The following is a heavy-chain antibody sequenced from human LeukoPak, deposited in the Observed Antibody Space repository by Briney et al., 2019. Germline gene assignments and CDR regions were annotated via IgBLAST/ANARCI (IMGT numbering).Heavy chain of an antibody. CDR2: INHSGST. D-gene: IGHD2-15*01. Sequence: PSETLSLTCAVYGGSFSGYYWSWIRQPPGKGLEWIGEINHSGSTNYNPSLKSRVTISVDTSKNQFSLKLSSVTAADTAVYYCARRLRVGRKWPKVVVAATAIFDYWGQGTLVTVSS. CDR1: GGSFSGYY. J-gene: IGHJ4*02. CDR3: ARRLRVGRKWPKVVVAATAIFDY. V-gene: IGHV4-34*01.